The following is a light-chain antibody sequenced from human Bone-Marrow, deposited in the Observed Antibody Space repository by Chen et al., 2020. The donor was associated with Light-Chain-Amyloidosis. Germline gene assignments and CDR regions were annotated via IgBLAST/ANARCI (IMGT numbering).Light chain of an antibody. CDR3: QVWDRSSDRPV. CDR2: DDS. Sequence: SYVLTQPSSVSVAPGQTATIACGGNNIGSTSVHWYQQTPGQAPLPVVYDDSDRPAGIHERLSGSNSGNTATLTVSRVEAGDEAEYYCQVWDRSSDRPVFGGGTKLTVL. CDR1: NIGSTS. V-gene: IGLV3-21*02. J-gene: IGLJ3*02.